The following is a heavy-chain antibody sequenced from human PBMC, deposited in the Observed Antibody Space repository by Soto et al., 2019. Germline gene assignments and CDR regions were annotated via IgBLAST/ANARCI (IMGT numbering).Heavy chain of an antibody. V-gene: IGHV4-34*01. CDR3: ARGRSSVPDRRGIGYYGLDV. D-gene: IGHD3-3*01. Sequence: QVQLQQWGAGLLKPSETLSLTCVVNGGSFSGYYWSWVRQPPGKGLEWMGEINHSGITDSSPSLKSRVIISVDASRSEFSLNLTSVAAADTAVYYCARGRSSVPDRRGIGYYGLDVWGQGTTVTVS. CDR2: INHSGIT. CDR1: GGSFSGYY. J-gene: IGHJ6*02.